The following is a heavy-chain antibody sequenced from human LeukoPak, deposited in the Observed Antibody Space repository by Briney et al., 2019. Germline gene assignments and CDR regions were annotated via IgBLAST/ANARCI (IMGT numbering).Heavy chain of an antibody. V-gene: IGHV3-21*01. CDR2: ISSSSSYI. CDR1: GFTFSSYS. Sequence: GGSLRLSCAASGFTFSSYSMNWVRRAPGKGLEWVSSISSSSSYIYYADSVKGRFTISRDNAKNSLYLQMNSLRAEDTAVYYCARDADEYYFDYWGQGTLVTVSS. J-gene: IGHJ4*02. CDR3: ARDADEYYFDY.